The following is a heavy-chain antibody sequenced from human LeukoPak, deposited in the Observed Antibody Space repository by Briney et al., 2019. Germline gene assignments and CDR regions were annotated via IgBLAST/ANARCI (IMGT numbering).Heavy chain of an antibody. Sequence: SETLSLTCSVSGGSIAVNHYYWGWIRQPPGKGLEWIGSGLYTGNTYSNPSLRGRVTISVDTSKNEFSLKMNSVTAADTAVYYCAREHRSSKYFDSWGQGALMIVSS. CDR2: GLYTGNT. J-gene: IGHJ4*02. V-gene: IGHV4-39*02. D-gene: IGHD6-6*01. CDR3: AREHRSSKYFDS. CDR1: GGSIAVNHYY.